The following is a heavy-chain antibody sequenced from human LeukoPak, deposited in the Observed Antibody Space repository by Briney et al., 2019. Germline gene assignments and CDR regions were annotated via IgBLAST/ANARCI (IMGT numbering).Heavy chain of an antibody. D-gene: IGHD2-15*01. V-gene: IGHV4-38-2*02. Sequence: SETLSLTCTVSGYSISSGYYWGWIRQPPGKGLEWIGSIYHSGSTYYNPSLKSRVTISVDTSKNQFSLKLSSVTAADTAAYYCARAILIWGQGTMVTVSS. J-gene: IGHJ3*02. CDR2: IYHSGST. CDR1: GYSISSGYY. CDR3: ARAILI.